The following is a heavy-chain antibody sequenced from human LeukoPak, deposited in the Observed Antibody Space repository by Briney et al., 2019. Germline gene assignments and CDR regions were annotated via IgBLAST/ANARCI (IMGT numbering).Heavy chain of an antibody. CDR3: ARDQGYSSSWYYNFEY. V-gene: IGHV4-38-2*02. CDR1: TYSISSGYY. CDR2: IYHSGST. D-gene: IGHD6-13*01. J-gene: IGHJ4*02. Sequence: SETLSLTCAVSTYSISSGYYWGWIRQPPGKGLEWIGSIYHSGSTYYNMSLKSRVTISVDRSKNHLSLKLNSVTAADTAVYYCARDQGYSSSWYYNFEYWGQGTLVTVSS.